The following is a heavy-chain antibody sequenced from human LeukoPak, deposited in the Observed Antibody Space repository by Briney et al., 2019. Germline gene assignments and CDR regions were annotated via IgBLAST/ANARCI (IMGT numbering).Heavy chain of an antibody. CDR1: GYTFTGYD. J-gene: IGHJ4*02. Sequence: GASVKVSCKTSGYTFTGYDHHWVRQAPGQGLEWMGWINPNSGGPVYAQKFQGRVTMFRDTSISTAYMELSRLTSDDTAIYYCASVYGDSGSFYSHWGQGTLVTVSS. CDR3: ASVYGDSGSFYSH. D-gene: IGHD1-26*01. CDR2: INPNSGGP. V-gene: IGHV1-2*02.